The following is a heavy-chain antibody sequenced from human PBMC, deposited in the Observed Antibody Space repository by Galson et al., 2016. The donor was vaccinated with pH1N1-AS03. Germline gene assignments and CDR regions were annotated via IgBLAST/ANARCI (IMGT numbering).Heavy chain of an antibody. CDR1: GFTFSDFA. J-gene: IGHJ4*02. CDR3: ANPRASGTTMVTRLDY. CDR2: ISYDGSNK. D-gene: IGHD5-18*01. V-gene: IGHV3-30-3*01. Sequence: SRRRSCAASGFTFSDFAMHWVRQAPGKGLDWVAVISYDGSNKYYADSVKGRFTVSRDNSKNTLYLQMNGLRAEDTAIYYCANPRASGTTMVTRLDYWGQGILVTVSS.